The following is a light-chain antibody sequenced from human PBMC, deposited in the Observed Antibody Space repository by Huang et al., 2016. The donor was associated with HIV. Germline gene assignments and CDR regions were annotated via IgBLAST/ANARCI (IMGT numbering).Light chain of an antibody. CDR1: QSVATN. CDR2: GAS. Sequence: EIIMTQSPATLSLSPGEGASLSCRANQSVATNLAWYLHRPGQRPRILIFGASTRASGLPGRFSGSGSGTQFTLTVSSLQSEDFAVYYCQQYHNWPYTFGQGTKLEI. J-gene: IGKJ2*01. V-gene: IGKV3-15*01. CDR3: QQYHNWPYT.